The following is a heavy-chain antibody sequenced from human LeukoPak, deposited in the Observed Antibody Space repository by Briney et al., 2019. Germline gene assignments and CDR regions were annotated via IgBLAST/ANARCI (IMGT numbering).Heavy chain of an antibody. Sequence: PSQTLSLTCTVSGGSISSGDYYWSWIRQPPGKGLEWIGYIYYSGSTNYNPSLKSRVTISVDTSKNQFSLKLSSVTAADTAVYYCASSGAYYDFWSGYSAWFDPWGQGTLVTVSS. J-gene: IGHJ5*02. D-gene: IGHD3-3*01. CDR1: GGSISSGDYY. CDR3: ASSGAYYDFWSGYSAWFDP. V-gene: IGHV4-61*08. CDR2: IYYSGST.